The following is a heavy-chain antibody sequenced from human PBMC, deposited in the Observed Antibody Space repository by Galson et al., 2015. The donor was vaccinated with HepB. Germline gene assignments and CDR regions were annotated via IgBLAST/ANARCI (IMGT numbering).Heavy chain of an antibody. CDR3: AKDLRWSYSFDY. CDR1: GFTFRSHV. D-gene: IGHD2-21*01. Sequence: SLRLSCAASGFTFRSHVMHWVRQAPGKGLEWVAVISVDGRNKQYAESVRGRFTISRDNSKNTLYVEMNSLRTEDTAVYFCAKDLRWSYSFDYWGQGTLVTVSS. J-gene: IGHJ4*02. V-gene: IGHV3-30*18. CDR2: ISVDGRNK.